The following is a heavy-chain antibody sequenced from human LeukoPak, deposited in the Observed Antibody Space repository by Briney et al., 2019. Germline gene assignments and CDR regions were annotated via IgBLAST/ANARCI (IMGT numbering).Heavy chain of an antibody. V-gene: IGHV4-39*01. CDR3: ASSFGYCSSTSCYRGFNWYFDL. J-gene: IGHJ2*01. Sequence: SETLSLTCTVSGGSISSSSYYWGCIRQPPGKGLEWIGSIYYSGSTYYNPSLKSRVTISVDTPKNQFSLKLSSVTAADTAVYYCASSFGYCSSTSCYRGFNWYFDLWGRGTLVTVSS. CDR1: GGSISSSSYY. CDR2: IYYSGST. D-gene: IGHD2-2*03.